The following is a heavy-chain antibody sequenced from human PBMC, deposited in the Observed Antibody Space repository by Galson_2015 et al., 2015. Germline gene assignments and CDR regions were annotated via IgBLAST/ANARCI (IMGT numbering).Heavy chain of an antibody. D-gene: IGHD6-13*01. CDR3: ARDWQQLVRGNFDY. V-gene: IGHV4-39*07. J-gene: IGHJ4*02. CDR2: IYYSGST. Sequence: ETLSLTCTVSGGSISSSSYYWGWIRQPPGKGLEWIGSIYYSGSTYYNPSLKSRVTISVDTSKNQFSLKLSSVTAADTAVYYCARDWQQLVRGNFDYWGQGTLVTVSS. CDR1: GGSISSSSYY.